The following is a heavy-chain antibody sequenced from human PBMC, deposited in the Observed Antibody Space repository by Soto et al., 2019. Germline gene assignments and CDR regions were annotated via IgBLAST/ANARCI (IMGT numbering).Heavy chain of an antibody. CDR3: ARDQVRYCSGGSCFWFDP. D-gene: IGHD2-15*01. CDR1: GYTFTSYG. Sequence: GASVKVSCKASGYTFTSYGISWVRQAPGQGLEWMGWISAYNGNTNYAQKLQGRVTITTDTSTSTAYMELRSLRSDDTAVYYCARDQVRYCSGGSCFWFDPWGQGTLVTVSS. V-gene: IGHV1-18*01. CDR2: ISAYNGNT. J-gene: IGHJ5*02.